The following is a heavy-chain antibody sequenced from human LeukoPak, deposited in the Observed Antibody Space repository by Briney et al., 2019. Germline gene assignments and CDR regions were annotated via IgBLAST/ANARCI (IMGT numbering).Heavy chain of an antibody. CDR2: ISYDGSNK. CDR1: GFNFSKYA. CDR3: AKGGGWLYYFDY. V-gene: IGHV3-30-3*01. D-gene: IGHD6-19*01. J-gene: IGHJ4*02. Sequence: PGGSLRLSCAASGFNFSKYAINWVRQAPGKGLEWVAVISYDGSNKYYADSVKGRFTISRDNSKNTLYLQMNSLRAEDTAVYYCAKGGGWLYYFDYWGQGTLVTVSS.